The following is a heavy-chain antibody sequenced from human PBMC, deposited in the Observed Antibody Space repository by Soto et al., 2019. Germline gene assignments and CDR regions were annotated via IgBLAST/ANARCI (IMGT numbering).Heavy chain of an antibody. J-gene: IGHJ4*02. V-gene: IGHV3-66*01. CDR3: ARDYGGSDRFDY. D-gene: IGHD4-17*01. Sequence: EVQLVESGGGLVQPGGSLRLSCAASGFTVSSNYMSWVRQAPGKGLEWVSVIYTGGSTYYADSVKGRFTISRDNSKNTLYLQMNSLRAEDTAVYYCARDYGGSDRFDYWGQGTLVTVSS. CDR2: IYTGGST. CDR1: GFTVSSNY.